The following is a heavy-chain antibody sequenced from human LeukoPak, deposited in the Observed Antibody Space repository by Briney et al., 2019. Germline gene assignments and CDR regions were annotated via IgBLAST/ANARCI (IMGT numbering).Heavy chain of an antibody. J-gene: IGHJ4*02. CDR2: IYHSGST. CDR1: GYSISGGHY. CDR3: ARDATMMGNYFNY. Sequence: SETLSLTCTVSGYSISGGHYWGWIRQPPGKGLEWIGSIYHSGSTYYNPSLKSRVTISVGTSKNQFSLKLSSVTAADTAVYYCARDATMMGNYFNYWGQGTLVTVSS. D-gene: IGHD5-12*01. V-gene: IGHV4-38-2*02.